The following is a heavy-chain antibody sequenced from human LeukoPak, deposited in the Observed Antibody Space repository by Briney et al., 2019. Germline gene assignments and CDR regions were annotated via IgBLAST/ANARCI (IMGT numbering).Heavy chain of an antibody. CDR1: GGSISSGGYS. V-gene: IGHV4-30-2*01. J-gene: IGHJ3*02. CDR2: IYHSGST. CDR3: ARTVEQLDAFDI. Sequence: SQTLSLTCAVSGGSISSGGYSWSWIRQPPGKGLEWIGYIYHSGSTYYNPSLKSRVTISVDRSKNQFSLKLSSVTAADTAVYYCARTVEQLDAFDIWGHGTMVTVSS. D-gene: IGHD6-6*01.